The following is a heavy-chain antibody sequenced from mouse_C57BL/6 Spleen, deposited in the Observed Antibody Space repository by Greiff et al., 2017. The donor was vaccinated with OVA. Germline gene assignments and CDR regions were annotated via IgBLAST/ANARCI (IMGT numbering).Heavy chain of an antibody. J-gene: IGHJ4*01. CDR2: IDPSDSYT. CDR3: ARSGRITTSYAMDY. D-gene: IGHD1-1*01. Sequence: QVQLQQPGAELVKPGASVKLSCKASGYTFTSYWMQWVKQRPGQGLEWIGEIDPSDSYTNYNQQFKGKATLTVDTSSSTAYMQLSSLTSEDSAVYYCARSGRITTSYAMDYWGQGTSVTVSS. CDR1: GYTFTSYW. V-gene: IGHV1-50*01.